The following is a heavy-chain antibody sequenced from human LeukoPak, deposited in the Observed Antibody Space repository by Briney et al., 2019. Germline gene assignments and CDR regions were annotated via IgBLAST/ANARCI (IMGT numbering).Heavy chain of an antibody. D-gene: IGHD1-1*01. J-gene: IGHJ6*02. CDR1: VYSYGNYG. Sequence: ASVKVSCRAFVYSYGNYGISWVRQAPGQGLEWLGWISAHNGNTNYARKFQGRVTMTTDTSTSTAYMELTSLRSDDTAMYYCARDDRYLLPSAYYSNGLDVWGQGTTVTVSS. CDR2: ISAHNGNT. CDR3: ARDDRYLLPSAYYSNGLDV. V-gene: IGHV1-18*01.